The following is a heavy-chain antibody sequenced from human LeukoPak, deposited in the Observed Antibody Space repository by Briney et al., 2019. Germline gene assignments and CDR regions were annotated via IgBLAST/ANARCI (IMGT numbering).Heavy chain of an antibody. D-gene: IGHD3-10*01. V-gene: IGHV1-18*01. Sequence: ASVKVSCKASGYTFTSYGISWVRQAPGQGLEWMGWISAYNGNTNYAQKLQGRVTMTTDTSTSTAYMELRSLRSEDTAVYYCATAGSGHRAFDIWGQGTMVTVSS. CDR2: ISAYNGNT. CDR1: GYTFTSYG. J-gene: IGHJ3*02. CDR3: ATAGSGHRAFDI.